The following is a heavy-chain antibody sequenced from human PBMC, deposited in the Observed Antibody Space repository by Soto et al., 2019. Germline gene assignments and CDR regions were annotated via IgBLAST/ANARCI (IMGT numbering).Heavy chain of an antibody. V-gene: IGHV1-46*03. CDR3: AKAPRGGVIITTYSAHIDY. Sequence: QVQLVQSGAEVKKPGASVMLSCKASGYTFTNYYMHWVRQAPGQGLEWMGIINPDGGSTRYAQKFQGRFTMTRDTSTSTFYMELSSLRSEDTAVYYCAKAPRGGVIITTYSAHIDYWGQGTLVTVSS. J-gene: IGHJ4*02. CDR2: INPDGGST. D-gene: IGHD3-3*01. CDR1: GYTFTNYY.